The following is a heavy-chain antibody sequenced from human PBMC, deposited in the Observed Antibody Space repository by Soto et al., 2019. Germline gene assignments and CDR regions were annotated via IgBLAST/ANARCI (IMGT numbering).Heavy chain of an antibody. Sequence: SGPTLVNPTETLTLTCTVSGFSLSNARMGVSWIRQPPGKALEWLAHIFSNDEKSYSTSLKSRLTISKDTSKSQVVLTMTNMEPVDTATYYCARINTITMAFEDPWGQGTLVTVSS. J-gene: IGHJ5*02. CDR1: GFSLSNARMG. V-gene: IGHV2-26*01. CDR3: ARINTITMAFEDP. CDR2: IFSNDEK. D-gene: IGHD3-10*01.